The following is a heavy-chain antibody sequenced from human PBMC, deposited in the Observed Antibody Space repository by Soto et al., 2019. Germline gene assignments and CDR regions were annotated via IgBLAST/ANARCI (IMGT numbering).Heavy chain of an antibody. CDR2: ISAYNGNT. J-gene: IGHJ4*02. D-gene: IGHD6-19*01. Sequence: ASVKVSCKASGYTFTSYGISWVRQAPGQGLEWMGWISAYNGNTNYAQKLQGRVTMTTDTSTSTAYMELRSPRSDDTAVYYCARDRIAVAGVRDFDYWGQGTLVTVSS. CDR3: ARDRIAVAGVRDFDY. V-gene: IGHV1-18*01. CDR1: GYTFTSYG.